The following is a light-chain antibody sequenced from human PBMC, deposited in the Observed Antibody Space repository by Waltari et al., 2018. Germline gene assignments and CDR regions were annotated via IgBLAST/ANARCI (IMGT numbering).Light chain of an antibody. J-gene: IGKJ2*01. CDR3: QQSYSMPRT. CDR2: AAS. Sequence: DIQMTQSPSSLSASVGDRGAITCMASQSVDNYLNWYRQRPGKAPELLIYAASSLQGGVPSRFTGSGYGTDFTLTISSLQSEDFATYYCQQSYSMPRTFGQGTKLEI. CDR1: QSVDNY. V-gene: IGKV1-39*01.